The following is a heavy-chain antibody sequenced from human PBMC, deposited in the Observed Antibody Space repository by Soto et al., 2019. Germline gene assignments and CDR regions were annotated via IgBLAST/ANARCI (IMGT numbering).Heavy chain of an antibody. Sequence: QVQLQQWGAGLLKPSETLSLTCAVYGGSFNDYYSTWIRQSPGKGLEWIGEINHSGSTNYNPSLKSRVTISIDTSRNAFSLNLSSVTAADTAVYYGASRSSYYYYFALDVW. D-gene: IGHD2-2*01. J-gene: IGHJ6*01. CDR3: ASRSSYYYYFALDV. CDR2: INHSGST. CDR1: GGSFNDYY. V-gene: IGHV4-34*01.